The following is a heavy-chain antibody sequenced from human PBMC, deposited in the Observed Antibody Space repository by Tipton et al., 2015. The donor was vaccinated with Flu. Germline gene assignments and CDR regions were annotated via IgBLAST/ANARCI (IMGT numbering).Heavy chain of an antibody. D-gene: IGHD1-26*01. CDR3: ARRSRGGWSDP. CDR1: GGSISSYY. V-gene: IGHV4-59*01. CDR2: IYYSGST. Sequence: LSCTVSGGSISSYYWSWIRQPPGKGLEWIGYIYYSGSTNYNPSLKSRVTISVDTSKNQFSLKLSSVTAADTAVYYCARRSRGGWSDPWGQGTLVTVSS. J-gene: IGHJ5*02.